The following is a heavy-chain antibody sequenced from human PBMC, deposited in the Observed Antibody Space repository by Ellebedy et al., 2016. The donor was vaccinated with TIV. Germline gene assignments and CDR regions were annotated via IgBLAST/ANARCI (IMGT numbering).Heavy chain of an antibody. CDR3: VRAGSYPYNWFDS. D-gene: IGHD3-10*01. CDR2: MSAYSGDT. V-gene: IGHV1-18*01. J-gene: IGHJ5*01. Sequence: ASVKVSXXPSGYTFTGYGLNWVRQAPGQGLEWMGWMSAYSGDTKYAQNLQGRVTMTRDTSTGTAYMELRSLRPDDTAVYFCVRAGSYPYNWFDSWGQGTLVAVSS. CDR1: GYTFTGYG.